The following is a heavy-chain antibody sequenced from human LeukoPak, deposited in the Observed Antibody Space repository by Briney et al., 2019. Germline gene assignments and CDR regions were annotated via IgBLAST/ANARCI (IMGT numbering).Heavy chain of an antibody. CDR2: ISSSSSYI. CDR3: AREGVYGSGSYHDY. J-gene: IGHJ4*02. V-gene: IGHV3-21*01. CDR1: GFTFSSYS. Sequence: PGGSLRLSCAASGFTFSSYSMNWVRQAPGKGLEWVSSISSSSSYIYYADSVKGRFTISRDNAKNSLYLHMSSLRAEDTAVYYCAREGVYGSGSYHDYWGQGTLVTVSS. D-gene: IGHD3-10*01.